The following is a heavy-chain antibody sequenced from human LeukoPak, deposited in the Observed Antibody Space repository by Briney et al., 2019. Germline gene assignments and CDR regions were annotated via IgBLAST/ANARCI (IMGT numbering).Heavy chain of an antibody. J-gene: IGHJ4*02. Sequence: PGGSLRLSCAASGFTFSSYSMTWVRQAPGKGLEWVSVISGSGVSIYYADSVKGRFTISRDNSKNTLYLQMNSLRAGDTAVYYCARAAMVRGVDYFDYWGQGELSTVSS. D-gene: IGHD3-10*01. CDR3: ARAAMVRGVDYFDY. V-gene: IGHV3-23*01. CDR1: GFTFSSYS. CDR2: ISGSGVSI.